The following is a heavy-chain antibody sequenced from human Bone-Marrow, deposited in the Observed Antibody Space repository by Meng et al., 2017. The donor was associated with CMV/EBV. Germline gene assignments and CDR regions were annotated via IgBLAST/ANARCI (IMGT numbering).Heavy chain of an antibody. CDR3: ARGGGYYNFDY. CDR1: GGSISSGGYY. D-gene: IGHD3-22*01. V-gene: IGHV4-31*03. CDR2: IYYSGST. Sequence: LRLSCTVSGGSISSGGYYWSWIRQHPGKGLEWIGYIYYSGSTYYNPYLKSRVTISVDTSKNQFSLKLSSVTAADTAVYYCARGGGYYNFDYWGQGTLVTVSS. J-gene: IGHJ4*02.